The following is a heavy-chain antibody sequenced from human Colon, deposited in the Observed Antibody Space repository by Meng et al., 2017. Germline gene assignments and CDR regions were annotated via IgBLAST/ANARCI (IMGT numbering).Heavy chain of an antibody. V-gene: IGHV6-1*01. D-gene: IGHD3-10*01. CDR2: TYYRSEWQN. J-gene: IGHJ4*02. CDR3: TTWYGEY. CDR1: GDSVSSNRAL. Sequence: GNLEQSGPGLVKPSPTLPLTCAISGDSVSSNRALWHWVRQSPSRGLEWLGQTYYRSEWQNHYGVSVKSRITINADTSRNHFSLHLNSVTPEDTAVYYCTTWYGEYWGQGTLVTVSS.